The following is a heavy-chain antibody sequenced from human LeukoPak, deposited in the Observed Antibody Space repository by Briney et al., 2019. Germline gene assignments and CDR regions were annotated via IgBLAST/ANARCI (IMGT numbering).Heavy chain of an antibody. D-gene: IGHD3-22*01. CDR3: ARDPGTPTYYYDSSGYHGLGWFDP. CDR2: IKQDGSEK. J-gene: IGHJ5*02. Sequence: GGTLRLSCAASGFTFSSYGMSWVRQAPGKGLEWVANIKQDGSEKYYVDSVKGRFTISRDNAKNSLYLQTNSLRAEDTAVYYCARDPGTPTYYYDSSGYHGLGWFDPWGQGTLVTVSS. V-gene: IGHV3-7*03. CDR1: GFTFSSYG.